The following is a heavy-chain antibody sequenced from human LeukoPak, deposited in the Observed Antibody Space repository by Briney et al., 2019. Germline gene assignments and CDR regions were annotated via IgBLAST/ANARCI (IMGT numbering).Heavy chain of an antibody. CDR3: AIYPPRYDSSGYFSGGMNY. CDR1: GYTFTDYY. Sequence: ASVKVSCKVSGYTFTDYYMHWVQQAPGKGLEWMGLVDPEDGETIYAEKFQGRVTITADTSTGTAYMELSSLRSEDTAVYYCAIYPPRYDSSGYFSGGMNYWGQGTLVTVSS. D-gene: IGHD3-22*01. V-gene: IGHV1-69-2*01. CDR2: VDPEDGET. J-gene: IGHJ4*02.